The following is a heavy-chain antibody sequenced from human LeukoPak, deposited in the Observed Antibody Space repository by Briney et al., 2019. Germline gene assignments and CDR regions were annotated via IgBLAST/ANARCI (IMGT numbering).Heavy chain of an antibody. CDR1: GASISSYY. CDR3: ASNLSGSYYNWFDP. CDR2: RHYRGTT. D-gene: IGHD1-26*01. Sequence: SETLSLTCTVSGASISSYYWSWIRQPPGKGLEWIASRHYRGTTNYNPSLESRVTISVDTSRKQFSLKLSSVTAADTAVYYCASNLSGSYYNWFDPWGQGTLVTVSS. J-gene: IGHJ5*02. V-gene: IGHV4-59*01.